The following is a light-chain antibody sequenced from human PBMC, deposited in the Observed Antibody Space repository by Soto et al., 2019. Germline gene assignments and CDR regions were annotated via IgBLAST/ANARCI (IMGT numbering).Light chain of an antibody. CDR1: EDISSY. V-gene: IGKV1-9*01. Sequence: IQLTQSPSSLSASVGDRVTFTCRASEDISSYLAWYQQKPGTAPKLLIYAASALHSGVPSRYSGSGSGTDFTLTISSLQPEDFAIYFCQQLKNYPITFGQGTRLEI. CDR2: AAS. J-gene: IGKJ5*01. CDR3: QQLKNYPIT.